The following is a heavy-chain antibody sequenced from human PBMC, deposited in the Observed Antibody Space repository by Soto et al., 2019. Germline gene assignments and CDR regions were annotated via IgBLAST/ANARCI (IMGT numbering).Heavy chain of an antibody. J-gene: IGHJ4*02. CDR3: AKHYYDSSGYSWSDY. CDR1: GFIFGNFG. Sequence: PGGSLRLSYAASGFIFGNFGMSLVRQAPGKGLEWVANIKQDGSEKYYADSVKGRFTISRDNSKNTLYLQMNSLRAEDTAVYYCAKHYYDSSGYSWSDYWGQGTLVNVSS. CDR2: IKQDGSEK. D-gene: IGHD3-22*01. V-gene: IGHV3-7*03.